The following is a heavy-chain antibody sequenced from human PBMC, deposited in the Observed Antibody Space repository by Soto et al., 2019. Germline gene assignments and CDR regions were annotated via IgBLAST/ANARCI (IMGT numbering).Heavy chain of an antibody. CDR1: GFTFNTYS. J-gene: IGHJ4*02. CDR3: AKNQERELPRVIDF. D-gene: IGHD1-7*01. CDR2: IWYDGTQK. Sequence: QVQLEESGGGVVQPGRSLRLSCEASGFTFNTYSMHWVRQPPGKGLEWLAAIWYDGTQKYYAASVKGRFIISRDNAKKTLYLAMNSLRAEDTAVYYCAKNQERELPRVIDFWGQGALVTVSS. V-gene: IGHV3-33*06.